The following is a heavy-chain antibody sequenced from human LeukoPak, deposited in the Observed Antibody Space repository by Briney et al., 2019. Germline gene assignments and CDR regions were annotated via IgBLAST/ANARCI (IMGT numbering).Heavy chain of an antibody. J-gene: IGHJ4*02. CDR2: IIPIFDIT. D-gene: IGHD6-19*01. V-gene: IGHV1-69*13. CDR3: VRVGRAVAGPLDY. Sequence: SVKVSCKASGGTFSSYGISWVRQAPGQGLEWMGGIIPIFDITNYAQKFQGRVTITADESTSTAYMELSSLRSEDTAVYYCVRVGRAVAGPLDYWGEGTLFSVSS. CDR1: GGTFSSYG.